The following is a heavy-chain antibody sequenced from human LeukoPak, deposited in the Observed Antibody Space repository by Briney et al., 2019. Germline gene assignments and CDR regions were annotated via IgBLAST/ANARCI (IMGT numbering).Heavy chain of an antibody. Sequence: PGGSLRLSCAASGFTFSNFAMHWVRQTPGKGLEWVALISYNGTTKYNEDSVKGRFTISRDDSKSTLFLQMNSLRPDDSAVYYCARPYLEWSLKFYMDVWGKGTTVTVSS. J-gene: IGHJ6*03. D-gene: IGHD3-3*02. V-gene: IGHV3-30-3*01. CDR1: GFTFSNFA. CDR2: ISYNGTTK. CDR3: ARPYLEWSLKFYMDV.